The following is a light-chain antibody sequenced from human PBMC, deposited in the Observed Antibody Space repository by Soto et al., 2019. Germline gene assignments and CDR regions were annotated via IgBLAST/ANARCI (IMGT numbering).Light chain of an antibody. CDR3: QQYDSSSTYT. V-gene: IGKV3-20*01. CDR1: ESVRSTH. CDR2: GAS. Sequence: EIVLTQSPGTLSLSPGERATFSCRASESVRSTHLAWYQHKPGQAPRLLIYGASNRASGIPDRFSAGGSGTDFTLDISRLEPEDFAVYYCQQYDSSSTYTFGPGTRLEIK. J-gene: IGKJ2*01.